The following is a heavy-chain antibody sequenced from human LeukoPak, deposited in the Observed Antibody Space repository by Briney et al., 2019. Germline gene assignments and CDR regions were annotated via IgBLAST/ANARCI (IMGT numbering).Heavy chain of an antibody. CDR2: IYASGST. Sequence: SETLSLTCTVSGGSISSYYWSWIRQPAGKGLEWIGRIYASGSTNYNPSLKSRVTMSVDTSKNQFSLKLSSVTAADTAVYYCARNANSRGYSGYATYYYYYYMDVWGKGTTVTVSS. D-gene: IGHD5-12*01. V-gene: IGHV4-4*07. J-gene: IGHJ6*03. CDR1: GGSISSYY. CDR3: ARNANSRGYSGYATYYYYYYMDV.